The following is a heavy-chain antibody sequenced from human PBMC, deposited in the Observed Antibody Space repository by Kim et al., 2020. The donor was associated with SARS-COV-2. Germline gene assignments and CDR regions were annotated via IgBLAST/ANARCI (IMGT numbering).Heavy chain of an antibody. V-gene: IGHV1-46*01. CDR1: GYTFTNYY. J-gene: IGHJ6*02. Sequence: ASVKVSCKASGYTFTNYYMHWVRQAPGQGLEWMGIINPSGADTRYAQKFQGRVTMTRDTSTSTVYMELYSLRSEETAVYYCARDSYGSGYYYGMDVWGQG. D-gene: IGHD3-10*01. CDR3: ARDSYGSGYYYGMDV. CDR2: INPSGADT.